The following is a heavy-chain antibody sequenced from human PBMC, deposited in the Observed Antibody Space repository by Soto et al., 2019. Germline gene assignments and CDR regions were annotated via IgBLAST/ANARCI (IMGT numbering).Heavy chain of an antibody. Sequence: QVQLVQSGAEVKKPGASVKVSCKASGYTFTSYVISWVRQAPGQGLEWMGWISAYNGNTNYAQKLQGRVTMTTDTSTSTAYMELRSLRSDDTAVYYCAREIVPAPTHPTDAFDIWGQGTMVTVSS. CDR2: ISAYNGNT. CDR1: GYTFTSYV. D-gene: IGHD2-2*01. CDR3: AREIVPAPTHPTDAFDI. V-gene: IGHV1-18*04. J-gene: IGHJ3*02.